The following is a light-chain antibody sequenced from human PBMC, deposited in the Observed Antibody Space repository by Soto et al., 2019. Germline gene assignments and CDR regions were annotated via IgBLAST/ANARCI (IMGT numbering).Light chain of an antibody. CDR3: QQRINCPLT. CDR2: DES. V-gene: IGKV3-11*01. Sequence: EIVLTQSPVTLSLSPGERATLSCRASQSVTTFLAWYQQKPGQAPRLLIYDESNRATGIPARFSGSGSRTAFTLTISSREPEDFAVYYCQQRINCPLTFGGGTKVEIK. CDR1: QSVTTF. J-gene: IGKJ4*01.